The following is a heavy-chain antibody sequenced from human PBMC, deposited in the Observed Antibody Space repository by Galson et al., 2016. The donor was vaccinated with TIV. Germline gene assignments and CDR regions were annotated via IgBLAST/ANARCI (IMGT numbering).Heavy chain of an antibody. CDR2: INQDGSKT. D-gene: IGHD3-3*01. Sequence: SLRLSCAASEFTFSRYWMSWVRQSPGQGLEWVANINQDGSKTHYMDSVKGRFSISRDKAKNTVSLQMKSLSAEVTAVYFCAREGELRFLEWIPHWYFELWGRG. V-gene: IGHV3-7*01. CDR1: EFTFSRYW. J-gene: IGHJ2*01. CDR3: AREGELRFLEWIPHWYFEL.